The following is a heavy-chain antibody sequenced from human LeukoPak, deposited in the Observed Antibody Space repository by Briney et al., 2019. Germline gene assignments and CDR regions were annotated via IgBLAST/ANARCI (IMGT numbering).Heavy chain of an antibody. CDR2: ISSSGGGSAI. CDR3: ARKSLAARGMDY. Sequence: PGGSLRLSCAASGFTLSSYAVNWVRQAPGKGLEWISAISSSGGGSAIFYADSVKGRFTISRDNSKNTLYLQMNSLSGEDTSVYYCARKSLAARGMDYWGQGSLVTVSS. CDR1: GFTLSSYA. V-gene: IGHV3-23*01. D-gene: IGHD6-6*01. J-gene: IGHJ4*02.